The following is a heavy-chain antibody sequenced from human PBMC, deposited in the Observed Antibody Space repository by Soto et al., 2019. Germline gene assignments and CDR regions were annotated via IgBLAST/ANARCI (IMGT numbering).Heavy chain of an antibody. D-gene: IGHD4-17*01. CDR1: GYTFTSYG. J-gene: IGHJ6*02. V-gene: IGHV1-18*04. CDR2: ISAYNGNT. CDR3: ARDVDGDYIRDYYYGRDV. Sequence: APVKVSCKASGYTFTSYGISWVRQAPGQGLEWMGWISAYNGNTNYAQKLQGRVTMTTDTSTSRAYVGLRSLRSDDTAVYYCARDVDGDYIRDYYYGRDVWGQGTTVTVSS.